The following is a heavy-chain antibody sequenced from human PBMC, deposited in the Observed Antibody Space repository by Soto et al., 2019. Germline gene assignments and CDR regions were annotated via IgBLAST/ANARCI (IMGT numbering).Heavy chain of an antibody. V-gene: IGHV4-4*07. J-gene: IGHJ5*02. D-gene: IGHD3-10*01. CDR2: VYATGTT. CDR1: GGSIGKFY. Sequence: PSETLSLTCSVSGGSIGKFYWSWIRKTAGKGLEWMGRVYATGTTDYNPSLRSRVAMSVDISRKTFSLRLTSVTAADTGMYYCVRDGSKTLRDWFDPWGQGKLVTVSS. CDR3: VRDGSKTLRDWFDP.